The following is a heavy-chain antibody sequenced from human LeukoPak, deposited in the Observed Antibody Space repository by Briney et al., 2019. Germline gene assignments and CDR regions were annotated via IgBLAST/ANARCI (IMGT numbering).Heavy chain of an antibody. CDR3: ANQYSSSWYYFDY. Sequence: PSETLSLTCTVSGGSISSSSYYWGWIRQPPGKGLEWIGSTYYSGSTYYNPSLKSRITISVDTSKNQFSLKLSSVTAADTAVYYCANQYSSSWYYFDYWGQGTLVTVSS. D-gene: IGHD6-13*01. V-gene: IGHV4-39*01. J-gene: IGHJ4*02. CDR2: TYYSGST. CDR1: GGSISSSSYY.